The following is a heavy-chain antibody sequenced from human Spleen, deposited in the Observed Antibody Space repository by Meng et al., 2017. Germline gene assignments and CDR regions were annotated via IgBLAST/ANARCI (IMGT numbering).Heavy chain of an antibody. Sequence: QVQRVESGGGVVQPGRSVRLSFATSGFTFSLFGFHWVRQAPGKGLEWVAVIWYDGSRQYYADSVKGRFTISRDDSKKMVYLQMNSLKVEDTAVYYCVKTGTTDDWGQGTLVTVSS. CDR1: GFTFSLFG. J-gene: IGHJ4*02. D-gene: IGHD1-1*01. V-gene: IGHV3-33*06. CDR3: VKTGTTDD. CDR2: IWYDGSRQ.